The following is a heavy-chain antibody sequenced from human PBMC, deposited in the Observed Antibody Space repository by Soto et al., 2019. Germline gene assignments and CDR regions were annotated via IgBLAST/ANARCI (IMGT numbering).Heavy chain of an antibody. J-gene: IGHJ6*02. Sequence: SSVKVSCKASGGTFSRYAISWVRQAPGQGLEWMGGIIPIFGTANCAQKFQGRVTITADESTSTAYMELSSLRSEDTAVYYCAGPPELTRIYYYYGMDVWGQGTTVTVSS. D-gene: IGHD1-7*01. CDR1: GGTFSRYA. CDR3: AGPPELTRIYYYYGMDV. V-gene: IGHV1-69*13. CDR2: IIPIFGTA.